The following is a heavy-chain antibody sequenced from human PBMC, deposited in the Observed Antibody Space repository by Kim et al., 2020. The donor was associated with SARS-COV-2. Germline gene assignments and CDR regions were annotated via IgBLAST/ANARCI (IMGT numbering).Heavy chain of an antibody. CDR3: AKDKEPMVRGVIYGMDV. V-gene: IGHV3-43*01. J-gene: IGHJ6*02. D-gene: IGHD3-10*01. Sequence: VKGRFTISRDNSKNSLYLQMNSLRTEDTALYYCAKDKEPMVRGVIYGMDVWGQGTTFTVSS.